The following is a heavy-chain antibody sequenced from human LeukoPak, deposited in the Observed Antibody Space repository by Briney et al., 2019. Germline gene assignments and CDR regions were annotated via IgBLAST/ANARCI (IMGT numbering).Heavy chain of an antibody. CDR3: ARLLNYDYVWGSYRLFDY. CDR2: IYYSGST. D-gene: IGHD3-16*02. CDR1: GGSISSYY. Sequence: SETLSLTCTVSGGSISSYYWSWIRQPPGKGLEWIGYIYYSGSTNYNPSLKSRVTISVDTSKNQFSLKLSSVTAADTAVYYCARLLNYDYVWGSYRLFDYWGQGTLVTVSP. V-gene: IGHV4-59*08. J-gene: IGHJ4*02.